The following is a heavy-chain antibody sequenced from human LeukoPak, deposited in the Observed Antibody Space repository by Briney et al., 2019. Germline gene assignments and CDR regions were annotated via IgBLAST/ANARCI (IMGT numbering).Heavy chain of an antibody. CDR3: AKTASSSGE. D-gene: IGHD6-6*01. CDR2: ISGNSDKT. V-gene: IGHV3-23*01. J-gene: IGHJ4*02. CDR1: GFTFTTTG. Sequence: GGSLRLSCAASGFTFTTTGMSWARQAPGKGLEWVSGISGNSDKTYYTDSVKGRFSVSRDNSRNTLYLQMNNVRVEDTALYYCAKTASSSGEWGQGTLVTVSS.